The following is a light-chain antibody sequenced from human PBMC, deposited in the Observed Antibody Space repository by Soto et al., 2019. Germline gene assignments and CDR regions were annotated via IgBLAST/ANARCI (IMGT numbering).Light chain of an antibody. CDR2: GAS. CDR1: QSVNSNY. J-gene: IGKJ1*01. V-gene: IGKV3-20*01. CDR3: QQYDSTPPT. Sequence: EIVLTQSPGTLSLSPGDRATLSCRASQSVNSNYLAWYQRKPGQAPRLLIYGASNRATDIPYRFSASGSGTDFTLTITRLEAEDFALYYCQQYDSTPPTFGQRTKVEVK.